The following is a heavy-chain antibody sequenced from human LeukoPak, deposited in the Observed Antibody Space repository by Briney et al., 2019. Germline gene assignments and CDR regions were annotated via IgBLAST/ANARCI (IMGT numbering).Heavy chain of an antibody. D-gene: IGHD2-8*01. Sequence: ASVKVSCKASGYTFTGYYMHWVRQAPGQRLEWMGWINPNSGGTNYAQKFQGRVTMTRDTSISTAYLELSRLGSDDTAVYYCARVVSYLFDPWGQGTLVTVSS. CDR2: INPNSGGT. V-gene: IGHV1-2*02. CDR3: ARVVSYLFDP. CDR1: GYTFTGYY. J-gene: IGHJ5*02.